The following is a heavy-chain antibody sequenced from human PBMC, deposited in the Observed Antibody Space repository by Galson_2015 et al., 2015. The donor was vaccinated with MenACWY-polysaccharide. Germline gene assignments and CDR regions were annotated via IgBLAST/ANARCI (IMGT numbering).Heavy chain of an antibody. CDR3: AKGWGYDYGDSIDY. Sequence: SLRLSCAASGFTFDDYVMHWVRQAPGKGLEWVSLISGDGGSTYYADSVKGRFTISRDNSKNSLYLQMYSLRIEDTALYYCAKGWGYDYGDSIDYWGRGTLVTVSS. CDR1: GFTFDDYV. D-gene: IGHD4-17*01. CDR2: ISGDGGST. J-gene: IGHJ4*02. V-gene: IGHV3-43*02.